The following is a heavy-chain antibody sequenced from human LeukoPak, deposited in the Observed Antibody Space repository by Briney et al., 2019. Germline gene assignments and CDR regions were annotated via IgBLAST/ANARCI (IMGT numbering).Heavy chain of an antibody. CDR3: AKVAVAGTEVDY. D-gene: IGHD6-19*01. V-gene: IGHV3-23*01. J-gene: IGHJ4*02. CDR1: GFTLSSYA. CDR2: ISGTGGNT. Sequence: GGSLRLSCAASGFTLSSYAMSWVRQAPGKGLEWVSAISGTGGNTFYADSVKGRFTISRDNSKNTLYLQMNSLRAEDTAVYYCAKVAVAGTEVDYWGQGTLVTVSS.